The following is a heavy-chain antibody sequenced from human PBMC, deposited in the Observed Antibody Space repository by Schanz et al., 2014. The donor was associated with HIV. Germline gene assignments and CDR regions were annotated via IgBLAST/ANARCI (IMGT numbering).Heavy chain of an antibody. J-gene: IGHJ3*02. CDR2: ISDDGSDK. V-gene: IGHV3-74*01. D-gene: IGHD2-8*01. CDR3: ARGANVLMTCDAFDI. Sequence: EVQLVESGGGLVQPGGSLRLSCAASGFSFSSYWMYWVRQAPGKGLVWVSHISDDGSDKIYAGSVKGRFTISRDNAKNTLYLQMNSLRAEDTAVYYCARGANVLMTCDAFDIWGQGTMVTVSS. CDR1: GFSFSSYW.